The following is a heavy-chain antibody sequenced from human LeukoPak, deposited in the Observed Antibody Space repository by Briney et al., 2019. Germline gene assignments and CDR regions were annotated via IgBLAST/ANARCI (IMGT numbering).Heavy chain of an antibody. Sequence: RPSETQSLTCAVSGDSISSGGYSWSWIRQTPGKGLEWIAYIHDSGSTYNNPSLKSRLSISIDTSKNQFSLKLNSVTAADTAVYYCARVVAAAGNNWFDPWGQGTLVTVSS. V-gene: IGHV4-30-4*07. CDR1: GDSISSGGYS. CDR3: ARVVAAAGNNWFDP. CDR2: IHDSGST. J-gene: IGHJ5*02. D-gene: IGHD6-13*01.